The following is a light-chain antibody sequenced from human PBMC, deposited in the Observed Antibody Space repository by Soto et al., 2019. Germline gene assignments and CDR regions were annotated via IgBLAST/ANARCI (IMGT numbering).Light chain of an antibody. CDR3: SSYTSSSPV. J-gene: IGLJ2*01. Sequence: QSALTQPASVSGSPGQSITISCTGTSSDVGVYNYVSWYQQHPGKAPKLMIYDVSNRPSGVSNRFSGSKSGNTASLTISGLQAEDEADYYSSSYTSSSPVFGGGTKVTVL. V-gene: IGLV2-14*01. CDR1: SSDVGVYNY. CDR2: DVS.